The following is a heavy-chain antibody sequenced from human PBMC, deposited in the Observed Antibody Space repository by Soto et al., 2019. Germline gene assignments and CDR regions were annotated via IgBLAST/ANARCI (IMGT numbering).Heavy chain of an antibody. CDR3: TTDRCSGGTYLTFYYYALDV. J-gene: IGHJ6*02. Sequence: EVQLVESGGGLVKPGGSLRLSCAASGFTFSKAWMSWVRQAPGKGLEWVGRIETKADGGTTDYAAPVQGRFTIARDDSKNTLYLQMHSLKTEDTAVYYCTTDRCSGGTYLTFYYYALDVWGRGTTVTVSS. CDR2: IETKADGGTT. D-gene: IGHD2-15*01. V-gene: IGHV3-15*04. CDR1: GFTFSKAW.